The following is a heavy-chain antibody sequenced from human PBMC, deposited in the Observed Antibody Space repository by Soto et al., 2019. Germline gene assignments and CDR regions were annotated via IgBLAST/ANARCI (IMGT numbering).Heavy chain of an antibody. CDR2: IYYSGST. CDR3: SSPSLSSGWYGGFDY. D-gene: IGHD6-19*01. J-gene: IGHJ4*02. CDR1: GGSISSYY. V-gene: IGHV4-59*08. Sequence: PSETLSLTCTVSGGSISSYYWSWIRQPPGKGLEWIGYIYYSGSTNYNPSLKSRVTISVDTSKNQFSLKLSSVTAADTAVYYCSSPSLSSGWYGGFDYWGQGTLVTVSS.